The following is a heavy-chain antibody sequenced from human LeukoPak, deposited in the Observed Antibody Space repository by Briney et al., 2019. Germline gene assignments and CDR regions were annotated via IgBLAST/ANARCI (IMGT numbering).Heavy chain of an antibody. CDR3: ASTITRGNENYFDY. CDR2: IIPIFGTA. CDR1: GGTFSSYA. J-gene: IGHJ4*02. D-gene: IGHD5-12*01. Sequence: ASVKVSCKASGGTFSSYAISWVRQAPGQGLEWMGGIIPIFGTANYAQKFQGRVTITADESTSTAYMELSSLRSEDTAVYYCASTITRGNENYFDYWGQGTLVTVSS. V-gene: IGHV1-69*13.